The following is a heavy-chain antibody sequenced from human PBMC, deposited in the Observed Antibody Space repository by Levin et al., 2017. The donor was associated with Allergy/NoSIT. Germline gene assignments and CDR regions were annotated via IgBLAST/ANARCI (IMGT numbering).Heavy chain of an antibody. CDR2: INHSGST. CDR3: ARAHYDSSGLRGRYFQH. Sequence: GSLRLSCAVYGGSFNDYYWTWIRQPPGKGLEWIGEINHSGSTNYNPSLKSRVTISVDTSKNQFSLKLSSLTAADTAVYSCARAHYDSSGLRGRYFQHWGPGTLVTVSS. V-gene: IGHV4-34*01. CDR1: GGSFNDYY. J-gene: IGHJ1*01. D-gene: IGHD3-22*01.